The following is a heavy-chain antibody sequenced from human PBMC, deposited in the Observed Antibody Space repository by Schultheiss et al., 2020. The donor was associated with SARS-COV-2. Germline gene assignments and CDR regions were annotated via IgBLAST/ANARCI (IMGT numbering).Heavy chain of an antibody. V-gene: IGHV4-34*01. D-gene: IGHD6-13*01. Sequence: SETLSLTCAVYGGSFSGYYWSWIRQPPGKGLEWIGEINHSGSTNYNPSLKSRVTISVDTSKNQFSLKLSSVTAADTAVYYCAKRRGSSSWSAGMDVWGQGTTVTVSS. CDR2: INHSGST. J-gene: IGHJ6*02. CDR3: AKRRGSSSWSAGMDV. CDR1: GGSFSGYY.